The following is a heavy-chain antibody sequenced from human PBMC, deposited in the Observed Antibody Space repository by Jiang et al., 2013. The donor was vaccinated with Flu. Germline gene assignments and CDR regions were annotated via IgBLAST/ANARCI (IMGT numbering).Heavy chain of an antibody. CDR3: AKAGLWSVVITYYFDY. D-gene: IGHD3-22*01. V-gene: IGHV3-23*01. J-gene: IGHJ4*02. CDR1: GFTFSSYA. CDR2: ISGSGGST. Sequence: AASGFTFSSYAMSWVRQAPGKGLEWVSAISGSGGSTYYADSVKGRFTISRDNSKNTLYLQMNSLRAEDTAVYYCAKAGLWSVVITYYFDYWGQGTLVTVSS.